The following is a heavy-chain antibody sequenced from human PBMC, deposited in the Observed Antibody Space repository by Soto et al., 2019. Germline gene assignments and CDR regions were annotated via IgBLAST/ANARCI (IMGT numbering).Heavy chain of an antibody. CDR2: IIGNGDTA. CDR1: GFSCRNYG. CDR3: GKDYDYGDSLPFDY. D-gene: IGHD4-17*01. V-gene: IGHV3-23*01. J-gene: IGHJ4*02. Sequence: EVQLLEAGGGLVQPGGSLRLSCAASGFSCRNYGMSWVRQAPGKGLEWLSAIIGNGDTAYYADSVRGRFTISRDNSKNTLYLQLNDLGAEDTAIYYCGKDYDYGDSLPFDYWGQGTLVTVSS.